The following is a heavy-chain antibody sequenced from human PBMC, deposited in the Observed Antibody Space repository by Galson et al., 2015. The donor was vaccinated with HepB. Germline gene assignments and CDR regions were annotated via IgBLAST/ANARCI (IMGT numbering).Heavy chain of an antibody. D-gene: IGHD3-22*01. V-gene: IGHV3-23*01. CDR3: AKDWSNYYDSSAYFDY. J-gene: IGHJ4*02. CDR2: ISGSGGST. CDR1: GFTFSSYA. Sequence: SLRLSCAASGFTFSSYAMSWVRQAPGKGLEWVSAISGSGGSTYYADSVKGRFTISRDNSKNTLYLQMNSLRAEDTAVYYCAKDWSNYYDSSAYFDYWGQGTLVTVSS.